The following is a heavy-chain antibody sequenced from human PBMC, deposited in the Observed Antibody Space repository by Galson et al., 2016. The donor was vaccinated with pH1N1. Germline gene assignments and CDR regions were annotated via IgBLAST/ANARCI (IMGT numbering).Heavy chain of an antibody. Sequence: SVKVSCKVSGYTFTELSMRWVRQAPGKGLEWMGTSYPEDGKTTYAQRFQGRVTMTEDTSTDTAYMELSSLRSDDTAIYYCTTGYRCAPTNCYGYYYYYMPDWGQGTTVVVSS. V-gene: IGHV1-24*01. J-gene: IGHJ6*03. CDR3: TTGYRCAPTNCYGYYYYYMPD. CDR2: SYPEDGKT. CDR1: GYTFTELS. D-gene: IGHD2-2*01.